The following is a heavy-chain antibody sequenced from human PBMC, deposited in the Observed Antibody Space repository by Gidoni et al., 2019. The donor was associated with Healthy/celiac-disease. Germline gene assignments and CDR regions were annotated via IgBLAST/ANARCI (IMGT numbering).Heavy chain of an antibody. Sequence: QVQLQESGPALVKPSQTLSLTCPVSGGSLSSGSYYWSWIRQPAGKGLEWIGRIYTSGRTNYNPSLKSRVTISVDTSKNQFSLKLSSVTAADTAVYYCARDEASGWFNDAFDIWGQGTMVTVSA. V-gene: IGHV4-61*02. CDR3: ARDEASGWFNDAFDI. CDR2: IYTSGRT. J-gene: IGHJ3*02. D-gene: IGHD6-19*01. CDR1: GGSLSSGSYY.